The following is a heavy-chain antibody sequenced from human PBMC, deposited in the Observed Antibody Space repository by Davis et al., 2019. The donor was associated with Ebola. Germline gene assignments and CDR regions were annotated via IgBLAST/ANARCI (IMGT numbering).Heavy chain of an antibody. J-gene: IGHJ6*02. V-gene: IGHV3-48*03. D-gene: IGHD3-10*01. Sequence: GESLKISCAASGFTFSSYEMNWVRQAPGKGLEWVSYISSSGSTIYYADSVKGRFTISRDNAKNSLYLQMNSLRAEDTAVYYCARGGGSGSYYNVFYYYYGMDVWGQGTTVTVSS. CDR1: GFTFSSYE. CDR3: ARGGGSGSYYNVFYYYYGMDV. CDR2: ISSSGSTI.